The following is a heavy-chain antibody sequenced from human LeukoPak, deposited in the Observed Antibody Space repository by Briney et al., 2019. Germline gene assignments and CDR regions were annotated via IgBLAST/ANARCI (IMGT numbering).Heavy chain of an antibody. V-gene: IGHV4-59*08. CDR3: ARQGGYIAPLAL. CDR1: GGSISSYY. CDR2: IYYTGST. D-gene: IGHD5-12*01. Sequence: PSETLSLTCTVSGGSISSYYWSWIRQPPGKGLVWIGYIYYTGSTNYNPSLKSRVTISVDTSKNQFSLKLTSVTAADTAVYYCARQGGYIAPLALWGQGTLVTVSA. J-gene: IGHJ4*02.